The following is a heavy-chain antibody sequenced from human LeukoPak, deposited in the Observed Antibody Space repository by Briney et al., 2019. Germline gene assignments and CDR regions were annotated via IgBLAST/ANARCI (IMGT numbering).Heavy chain of an antibody. Sequence: EASVKVSCKASGYTFSAYGITWVRQAPGQGLEWMAWSSGTGYNMEYAQKFQGRVTMTTDTSTSTAYLELRSLRSDDTAVYYCARSRCSDSTSCYHFFFFDSWGQGSLVTVSS. D-gene: IGHD2-2*01. J-gene: IGHJ4*02. V-gene: IGHV1-18*01. CDR2: SSGTGYNM. CDR3: ARSRCSDSTSCYHFFFFDS. CDR1: GYTFSAYG.